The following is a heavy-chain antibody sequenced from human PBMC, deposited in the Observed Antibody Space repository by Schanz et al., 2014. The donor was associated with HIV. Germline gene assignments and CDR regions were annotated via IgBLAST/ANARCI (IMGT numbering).Heavy chain of an antibody. J-gene: IGHJ4*02. CDR1: GFTFDNYG. CDR3: AKGWRGYSISSLVDY. CDR2: MSYDGIWK. Sequence: QVQLVESGGGVVQPGRSLRLSCVASGFTFDNYGMHWVRQAPGKGQEWVAVMSYDGIWKNYADSVKGRFTISRDNSKNTLNLQMKSLRAEDTAVYYCAKGWRGYSISSLVDYWGQGSLVTVSS. D-gene: IGHD6-6*01. V-gene: IGHV3-30*18.